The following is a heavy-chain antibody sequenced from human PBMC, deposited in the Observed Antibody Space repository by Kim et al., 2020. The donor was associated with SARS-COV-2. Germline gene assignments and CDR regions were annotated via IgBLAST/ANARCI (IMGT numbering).Heavy chain of an antibody. D-gene: IGHD3-22*01. CDR3: ARESNYYDSSGYTFH. V-gene: IGHV3-30*07. J-gene: IGHJ1*01. Sequence: DSVQGRFTISRDNSKNTLYLQMNSLRAEDKAVYYCARESNYYDSSGYTFHWGQGTLVTVSS.